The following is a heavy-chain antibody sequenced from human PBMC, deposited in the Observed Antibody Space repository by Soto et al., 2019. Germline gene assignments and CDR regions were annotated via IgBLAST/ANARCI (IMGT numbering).Heavy chain of an antibody. CDR1: GLTFRSYW. CDR3: ASGPYGSGSYYTDY. J-gene: IGHJ4*02. V-gene: IGHV3-74*03. CDR2: INTDGSVA. Sequence: PGGSLRLSCAASGLTFRSYWMHWVRQAPGKGLVWVSRINTDGSVAMYVDSVKGRFTISRDNSKNTLYLQMNSLRAEDTAVYYCASGPYGSGSYYTDYWGQGTLVTVSS. D-gene: IGHD3-10*01.